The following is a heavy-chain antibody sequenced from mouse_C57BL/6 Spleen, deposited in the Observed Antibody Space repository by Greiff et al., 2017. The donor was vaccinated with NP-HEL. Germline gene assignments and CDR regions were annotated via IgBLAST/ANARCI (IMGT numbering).Heavy chain of an antibody. CDR2: IYPGGGYT. CDR1: GYTFTNYW. J-gene: IGHJ4*01. Sequence: VQVVESGAELVRPGTSVKMSCKASGYTFTNYWIGWAKQRPGHGLEWIGDIYPGGGYTNYNEKFKGKATLTADKSSSTAYMQFSSLTSEDSAIYYCARSDLYYAMDYWGQGTSVTVSS. CDR3: ARSDLYYAMDY. V-gene: IGHV1-63*01.